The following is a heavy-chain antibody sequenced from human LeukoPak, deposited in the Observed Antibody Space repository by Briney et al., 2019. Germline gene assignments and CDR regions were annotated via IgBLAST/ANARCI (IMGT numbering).Heavy chain of an antibody. Sequence: PGGSLRLSCAASGFTFSSYSMNWVRQAPGKGLEWVSSISSSSSYIYYADSVKGRFTISRDNAKNSLYLQMTTLRAEDTAVYYCARDQYSYGLPDYWGQGTLVTVSS. D-gene: IGHD5-18*01. CDR2: ISSSSSYI. J-gene: IGHJ4*02. CDR3: ARDQYSYGLPDY. CDR1: GFTFSSYS. V-gene: IGHV3-21*01.